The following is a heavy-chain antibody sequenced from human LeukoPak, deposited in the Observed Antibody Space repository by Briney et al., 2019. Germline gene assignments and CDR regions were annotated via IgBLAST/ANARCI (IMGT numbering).Heavy chain of an antibody. CDR3: ARAASYCLDY. Sequence: SETLSLTCAVYGGSFSGYYWSWIRQPPGKGLEWIGEINHSGSTNYNPSLKSRVTISVDTSKNQFSLKLSSVTAADTAVYYCARAASYCLDYWGQGTLVTVSS. CDR1: GGSFSGYY. J-gene: IGHJ4*02. V-gene: IGHV4-34*01. D-gene: IGHD1-26*01. CDR2: INHSGST.